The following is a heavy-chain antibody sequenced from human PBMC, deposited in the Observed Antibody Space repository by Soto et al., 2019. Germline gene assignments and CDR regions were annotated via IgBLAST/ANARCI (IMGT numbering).Heavy chain of an antibody. CDR2: IDWDDDK. J-gene: IGHJ6*02. Sequence: GPTLVNPTQTLTLTCTFSGFSLSTSGMCVSWIRQPPGKALEWLALIDWDDDKYYSTSLKTRLTISKDTSKNQVVLTMTNMDPVDTATYYCARIQVGATQYYYYYGMDVWGQGTTVTVSS. CDR1: GFSLSTSGMC. CDR3: ARIQVGATQYYYYYGMDV. D-gene: IGHD1-26*01. V-gene: IGHV2-70*01.